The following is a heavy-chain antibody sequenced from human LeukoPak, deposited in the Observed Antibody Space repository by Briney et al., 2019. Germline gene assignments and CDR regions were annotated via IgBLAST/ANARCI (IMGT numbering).Heavy chain of an antibody. V-gene: IGHV1-46*01. CDR2: INPSGGST. CDR3: ARERTEIVPTEVTTQFYPYYYGMDV. J-gene: IGHJ6*02. D-gene: IGHD1-1*01. Sequence: ASVEVSCKASGYTFTSYYMHWVRQAPGQGLEWMGIINPSGGSTSYAQKFQGRVTMTRDTSTSTVYMELSRLRSEDTAVYYCARERTEIVPTEVTTQFYPYYYGMDVWGQGTTVTVSS. CDR1: GYTFTSYY.